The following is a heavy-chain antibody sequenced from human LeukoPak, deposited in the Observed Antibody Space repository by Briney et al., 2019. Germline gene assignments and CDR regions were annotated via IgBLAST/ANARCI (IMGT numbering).Heavy chain of an antibody. J-gene: IGHJ4*02. CDR3: ARELVDYDFWSGYYPKYYFDY. Sequence: SETLSLTCAVYGGSFSGYYWSWIRQPPGKGLEWIGEINHSGSTNYNPSLKSRVTISVETSKNQFSLKLSSVTAADTAVYCCARELVDYDFWSGYYPKYYFDYWGQGTLVTVSS. D-gene: IGHD3-3*01. V-gene: IGHV4-34*01. CDR1: GGSFSGYY. CDR2: INHSGST.